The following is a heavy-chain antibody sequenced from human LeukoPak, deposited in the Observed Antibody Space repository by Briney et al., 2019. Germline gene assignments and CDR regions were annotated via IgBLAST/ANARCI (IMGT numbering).Heavy chain of an antibody. V-gene: IGHV4-59*12. D-gene: IGHD6-13*01. J-gene: IGHJ4*02. CDR1: GGSISSYY. CDR3: ARTPSSSWDFDY. CDR2: IYYSGST. Sequence: PSETLSLTCTVSGGSISSYYWSWIRQPPGKGLEWIGYIYYSGSTNYNPSLKSRVTISVDTSKNQFSLKLSSVTAADTAVYYCARTPSSSWDFDYWGQGTLVTVSS.